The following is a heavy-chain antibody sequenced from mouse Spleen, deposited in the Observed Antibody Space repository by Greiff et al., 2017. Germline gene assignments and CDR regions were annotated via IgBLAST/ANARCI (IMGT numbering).Heavy chain of an antibody. CDR2: ISSGGSYT. CDR1: GFAFSSYD. V-gene: IGHV5-9*02. J-gene: IGHJ2*01. Sequence: EVMLVESGGGLVKPGGSLKLSCAASGFAFSSYDMSWVRQTPEKRLEWVATISSGGSYTYYPDSVTGRFTISRDNARNNLYLQKSSLRTEDTAVYYCARHERNSDDGYDDYFDYWGQGTTLTVSS. D-gene: IGHD2-2*01. CDR3: ARHERNSDDGYDDYFDY.